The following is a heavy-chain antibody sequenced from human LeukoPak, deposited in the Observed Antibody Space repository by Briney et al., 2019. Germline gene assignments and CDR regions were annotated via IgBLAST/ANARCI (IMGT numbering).Heavy chain of an antibody. CDR3: ARHSSRGHYYDFDF. J-gene: IGHJ4*02. D-gene: IGHD3-22*01. CDR2: IVPVIGVA. CDR1: GDTLITHY. Sequence: SVKVSCKAPGDTLITHYISWVRQAPGQGLEWVGRIVPVIGVATYAQSLRGRVIITADRSTNTAYMELSSLRFEDSAVYFCARHSSRGHYYDFDFWGQGSLVTVSS. V-gene: IGHV1-69*02.